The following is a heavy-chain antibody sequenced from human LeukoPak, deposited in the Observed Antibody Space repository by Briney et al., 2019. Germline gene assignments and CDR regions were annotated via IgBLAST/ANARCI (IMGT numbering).Heavy chain of an antibody. V-gene: IGHV4-39*07. CDR2: IFYSGST. CDR3: ARDGEYRNWFDP. CDR1: RGSISNTPYY. Sequence: PSETLSLICTVSRGSISNTPYYWGWIRQPPGKGLEWIGSIFYSGSTYYNPSLKSRVNISVDTSKNQFSLRLSSVTAADTAVYYCARDGEYRNWFDPWGQGTLVTVSS. J-gene: IGHJ5*02. D-gene: IGHD2-21*01.